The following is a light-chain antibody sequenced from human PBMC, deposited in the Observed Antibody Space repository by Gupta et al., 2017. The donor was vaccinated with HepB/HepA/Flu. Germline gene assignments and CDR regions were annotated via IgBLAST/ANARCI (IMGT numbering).Light chain of an antibody. V-gene: IGKV1-12*01. J-gene: IGKJ4*01. CDR2: AES. CDR3: QQAKTFPLT. Sequence: DIQLTQPPSSVSASVGDGCTITCRESQVVSGLAWYQQRPGKAPTLLINAESSLQSGGPSRFSGSGSGTDFTLTINSLHPEESSADYCQQAKTFPLTFGGGTKVEIK. CDR1: QVVSG.